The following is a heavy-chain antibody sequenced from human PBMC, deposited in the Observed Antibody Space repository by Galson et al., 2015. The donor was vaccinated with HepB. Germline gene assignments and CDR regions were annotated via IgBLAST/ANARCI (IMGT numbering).Heavy chain of an antibody. D-gene: IGHD6-19*01. CDR1: GFTFSSYA. V-gene: IGHV3-30-3*01. J-gene: IGHJ4*02. Sequence: SLRLSCAASGFTFSSYAMHWVRRAPGKGLEWVAVISYDGSNKYYADSVKGRFTISRDNSKNTLYLQMNSLRAEDTAVYYCARVQSYGYSSGWYYFDYWGQGTLVTVSS. CDR2: ISYDGSNK. CDR3: ARVQSYGYSSGWYYFDY.